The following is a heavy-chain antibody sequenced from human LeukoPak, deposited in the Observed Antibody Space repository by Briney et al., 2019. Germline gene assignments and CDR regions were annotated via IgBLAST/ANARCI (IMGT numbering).Heavy chain of an antibody. CDR3: ARAPYYDFWSGGFDY. D-gene: IGHD3-3*01. CDR2: IYSGGST. CDR1: GFTVSSNY. J-gene: IGHJ4*02. V-gene: IGHV3-66*01. Sequence: GGSLRLSCAASGFTVSSNYMSWVRQAPGKGLEWVSVIYSGGSTYYADSVKGRFTISRDNSKNTLYLQMNSLRAEDTAVYYCARAPYYDFWSGGFDYWGQGTLVTVSS.